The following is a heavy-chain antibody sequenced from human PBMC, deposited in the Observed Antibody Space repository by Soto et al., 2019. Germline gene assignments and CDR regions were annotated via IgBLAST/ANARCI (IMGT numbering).Heavy chain of an antibody. V-gene: IGHV1-18*01. CDR2: ISCYNGNT. J-gene: IGHJ4*02. CDR1: GYTFISYG. D-gene: IGHD3-10*01. CDR3: AGGTGMTSEGSLFND. Sequence: ASVKVSCKASGYTFISYGINWVRQAPGQGLEWMGWISCYNGNTNFAQKLQGRVTMTTDTSTSTAHMELRSLRSDDTAVYYCAGGTGMTSEGSLFNDWGQGTLVTVSS.